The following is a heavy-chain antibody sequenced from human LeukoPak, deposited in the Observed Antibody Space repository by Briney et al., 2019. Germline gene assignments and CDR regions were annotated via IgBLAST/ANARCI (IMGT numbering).Heavy chain of an antibody. CDR2: IYYSGST. D-gene: IGHD6-13*01. Sequence: SETLSLTCTVSGGSISSYYWSWIRQPPGKGLEWIGYIYYSGSTNYNPSLKSRVTISVDTSKNQFSLKLSSVTAADTAVYYSASYWGSSWHYGFDPWGQGTLVTVSS. J-gene: IGHJ5*02. V-gene: IGHV4-59*01. CDR3: ASYWGSSWHYGFDP. CDR1: GGSISSYY.